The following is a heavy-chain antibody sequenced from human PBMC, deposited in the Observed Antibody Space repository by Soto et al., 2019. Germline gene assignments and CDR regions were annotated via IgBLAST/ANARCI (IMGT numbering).Heavy chain of an antibody. D-gene: IGHD1-20*01. V-gene: IGHV3-23*01. CDR1: GFTLSNYA. CDR2: ITGGGDTA. J-gene: IGHJ4*02. Sequence: EVQLLESGGGLVQPGGSLRLSCAASGFTLSNYAMTWVRQAPGRGLEWVSVITGGGDTAYYADSVKGRFTISRDNSKNTLYLQMNSLRAEDTALYYCAKRDRSNWSYFDYWGQGTLVTVSS. CDR3: AKRDRSNWSYFDY.